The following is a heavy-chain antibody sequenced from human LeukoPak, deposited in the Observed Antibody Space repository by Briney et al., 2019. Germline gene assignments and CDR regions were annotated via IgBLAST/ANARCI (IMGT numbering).Heavy chain of an antibody. CDR2: ISYTGST. CDR1: GGSISSYY. D-gene: IGHD5-18*01. Sequence: SETLSLTCTVSGGSISSYYWSWIRQPPGKGLEWIGYISYTGSTNYNPSLKSRVTISVDTSKNQFSLKLTSVTAADTAVYYCARHGKGGYSYGSSLDYWGQGTLVTVSS. V-gene: IGHV4-59*08. J-gene: IGHJ4*02. CDR3: ARHGKGGYSYGSSLDY.